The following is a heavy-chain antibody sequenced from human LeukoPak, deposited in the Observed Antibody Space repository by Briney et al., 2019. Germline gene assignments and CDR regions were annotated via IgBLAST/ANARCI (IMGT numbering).Heavy chain of an antibody. CDR2: INHSGST. V-gene: IGHV4-34*01. Sequence: PSETLSLTCGVYGGSFSGYYWSWIRQPPGKGLEWIGEINHSGSTNYNPSLKSRVTISLDTSNNQLSLKLSSVTAADTAVYYCAREPGYCRGGRCYGGWFDPWGQGTLVTVSS. CDR1: GGSFSGYY. J-gene: IGHJ5*02. CDR3: AREPGYCRGGRCYGGWFDP. D-gene: IGHD2-15*01.